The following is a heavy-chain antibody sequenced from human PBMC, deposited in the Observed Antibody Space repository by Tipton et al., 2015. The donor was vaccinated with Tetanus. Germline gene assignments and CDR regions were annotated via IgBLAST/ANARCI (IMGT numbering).Heavy chain of an antibody. Sequence: LRLSCTVSGGSVNSDDYYWTWIRQHPGKGLDWIGYIFHTGGADYNPSLKSRATISIDTSKNQFSLKLSSVTAADTAVYYCARRSYCSSSRCFDAFDLWGQGTMVTVSS. CDR3: ARRSYCSSSRCFDAFDL. D-gene: IGHD2-2*01. CDR1: GGSVNSDDYY. V-gene: IGHV4-31*03. J-gene: IGHJ3*01. CDR2: IFHTGGA.